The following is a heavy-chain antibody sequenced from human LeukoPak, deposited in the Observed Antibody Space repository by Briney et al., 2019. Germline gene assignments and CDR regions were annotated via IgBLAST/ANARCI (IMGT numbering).Heavy chain of an antibody. Sequence: GGSLRLSCAASGFTFSSYSMNWVRQAPGKGLEWVSSISSSSSYIYYADSVKGRFTISRDNAKNSLYLQMNSLRAEDTAVYYCARDHDYGGNSGPHALDIWGQGTMVTVSS. CDR2: ISSSSSYI. D-gene: IGHD4-23*01. V-gene: IGHV3-21*01. J-gene: IGHJ3*02. CDR1: GFTFSSYS. CDR3: ARDHDYGGNSGPHALDI.